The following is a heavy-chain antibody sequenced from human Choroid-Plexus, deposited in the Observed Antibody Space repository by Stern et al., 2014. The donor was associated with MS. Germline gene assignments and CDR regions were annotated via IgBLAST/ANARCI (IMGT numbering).Heavy chain of an antibody. CDR1: GFTFGSCA. J-gene: IGHJ5*02. D-gene: IGHD2/OR15-2a*01. V-gene: IGHV3-30*18. Sequence: VQLVESEGGVVQPGRPLRLSCVASGFTFGSCAMHWVRQAPGKGLEGVAGVSYDGSNKYYADSVKGRFTISRDNSQNTLYMQMSSLRPEDTAVYYCAKDRQYLTYFFDHWGQGSLVTVSS. CDR3: AKDRQYLTYFFDH. CDR2: VSYDGSNK.